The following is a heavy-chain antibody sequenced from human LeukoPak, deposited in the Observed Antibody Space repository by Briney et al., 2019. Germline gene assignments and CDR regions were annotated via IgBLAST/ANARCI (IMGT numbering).Heavy chain of an antibody. Sequence: SVKVSCKASGGTFSSYAISWVRQSPGQGLEWMGGIILIFGTANYAQKFQGRVTITADESTSTAYMELSSLRSEDTAVYYCARLGIAAARIEYWGQGTLVTVSS. V-gene: IGHV1-69*01. CDR1: GGTFSSYA. J-gene: IGHJ4*02. D-gene: IGHD6-13*01. CDR2: IILIFGTA. CDR3: ARLGIAAARIEY.